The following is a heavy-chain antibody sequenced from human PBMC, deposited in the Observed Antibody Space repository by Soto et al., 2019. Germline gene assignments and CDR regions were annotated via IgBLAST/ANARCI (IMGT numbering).Heavy chain of an antibody. V-gene: IGHV1-18*04. Sequence: QVQLVQSGAEVKKPGASVKVSCKASGYTFTSYGISWVRQAPGQGLEWMGWISAYNGNTNYAQKLLGRVTITTDTAESTADMELRSLRSDDSAVYYGARAVVVAGNDAFDILGQGTMVTVSS. J-gene: IGHJ3*02. D-gene: IGHD6-19*01. CDR2: ISAYNGNT. CDR1: GYTFTSYG. CDR3: ARAVVVAGNDAFDI.